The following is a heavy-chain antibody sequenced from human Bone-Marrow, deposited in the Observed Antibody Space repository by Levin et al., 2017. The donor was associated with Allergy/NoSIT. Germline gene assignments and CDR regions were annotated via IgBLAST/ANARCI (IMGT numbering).Heavy chain of an antibody. J-gene: IGHJ5*02. CDR1: GGSVRSETYY. Sequence: SETLSLTCTVSGGSVRSETYYWTWFRQPPGKGLEWIGYTYSNGRTTYNPSLKSRVAISIDTSTDQFSLRVTSVNPADTAMYYCARGTVAATGSRKFDPWGQGTLVTVSS. V-gene: IGHV4-61*01. CDR2: TYSNGRT. CDR3: ARGTVAATGSRKFDP. D-gene: IGHD6-13*01.